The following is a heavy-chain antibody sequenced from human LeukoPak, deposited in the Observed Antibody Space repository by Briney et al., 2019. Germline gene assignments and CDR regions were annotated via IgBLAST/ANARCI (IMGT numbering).Heavy chain of an antibody. J-gene: IGHJ6*01. Sequence: GASVKVSCKASGGTFSSYAISWVRQAPGQGLEWMGRIIPIFGIANYAQKFQGRVTITADKSTSTAYMELSSLRSEDTAVYYCARDSYPSTCSSTSCYFNCYYGMDVWGEGATVTVSS. CDR3: ARDSYPSTCSSTSCYFNCYYGMDV. D-gene: IGHD2-2*01. CDR2: IIPIFGIA. CDR1: GGTFSSYA. V-gene: IGHV1-69*04.